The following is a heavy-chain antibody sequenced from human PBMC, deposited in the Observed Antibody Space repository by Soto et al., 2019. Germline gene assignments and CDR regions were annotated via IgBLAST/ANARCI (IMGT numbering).Heavy chain of an antibody. D-gene: IGHD1-1*01. Sequence: QVQLVESGGGVVQPGRSLRLSCAASGFTFSTYGMHWVRQAPGKGLEWAAVISYDGNNKYYADSVKGRFTISRDSSENTLYLQMNSLRAEDTAVYYCAKSVYNWNDGFFDYWGQGTLVTVSS. J-gene: IGHJ4*02. CDR3: AKSVYNWNDGFFDY. CDR2: ISYDGNNK. CDR1: GFTFSTYG. V-gene: IGHV3-30*18.